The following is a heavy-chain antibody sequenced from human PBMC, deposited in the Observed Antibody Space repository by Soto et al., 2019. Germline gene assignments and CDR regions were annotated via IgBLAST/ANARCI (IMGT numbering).Heavy chain of an antibody. D-gene: IGHD3-3*01. CDR2: INAGNGNT. J-gene: IGHJ6*02. CDR1: GDTFTSYA. V-gene: IGHV1-3*01. Sequence: ASVKVSCKASGDTFTSYAMHWVRQAPGQRLEWMGWINAGNGNTKYSQKFQGRVTITRDTSASTAYMELSSLRSEDTAVYYCASTSAGGDTISRYYYYYYGMDVWGQGTTVTVSS. CDR3: ASTSAGGDTISRYYYYYYGMDV.